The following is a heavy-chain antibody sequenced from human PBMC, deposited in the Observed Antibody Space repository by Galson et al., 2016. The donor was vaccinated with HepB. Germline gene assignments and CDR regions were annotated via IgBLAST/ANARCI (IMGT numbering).Heavy chain of an antibody. CDR2: ISPGDSDT. D-gene: IGHD4-11*01. CDR3: ARRPPVTGRSGHYFDS. V-gene: IGHV5-51*01. Sequence: QSGAEVKKPGESLQISCKGSGYNFSSYWIGWVRQMPGKGLEWMGIISPGDSDTRYSPSFQGQVTISVDKAINTAYMQWSSLKASDSGIYYCARRPPVTGRSGHYFDSWGQGTLVTVSS. CDR1: GYNFSSYW. J-gene: IGHJ4*02.